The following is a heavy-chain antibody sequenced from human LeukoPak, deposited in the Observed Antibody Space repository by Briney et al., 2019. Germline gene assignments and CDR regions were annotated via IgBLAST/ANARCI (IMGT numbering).Heavy chain of an antibody. V-gene: IGHV3-53*01. Sequence: GGSPRLSCAASGFTVSSNYMSWVRQAPGKGLEWVSVIYSGGSTYYADSVKGRFTISRDNSKNTLYLQMNSLRAEDTAVYYCARAATGYSSSWYYFDYWGQGTLVTVSS. CDR1: GFTVSSNY. D-gene: IGHD6-13*01. CDR3: ARAATGYSSSWYYFDY. CDR2: IYSGGST. J-gene: IGHJ4*02.